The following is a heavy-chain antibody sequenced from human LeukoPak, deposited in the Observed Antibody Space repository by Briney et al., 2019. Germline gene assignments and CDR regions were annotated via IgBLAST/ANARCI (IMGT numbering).Heavy chain of an antibody. CDR3: ARVGNGDYVVGRYLHFDY. Sequence: GGSLRLSCAASGFTFSSYSMNWVRQAPGKGLEWVSSISSSSSYIYYADSVKGRFTISRDNAKNSLYLQMNSLRAADTAVYYCARVGNGDYVVGRYLHFDYWGQGTLVTVSS. CDR1: GFTFSSYS. J-gene: IGHJ4*02. V-gene: IGHV3-21*04. D-gene: IGHD4-17*01. CDR2: ISSSSSYI.